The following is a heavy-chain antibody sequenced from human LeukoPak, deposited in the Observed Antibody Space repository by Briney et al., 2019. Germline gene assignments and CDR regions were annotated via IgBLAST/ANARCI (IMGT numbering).Heavy chain of an antibody. CDR1: GFTFSSYS. Sequence: GGSLRLSCAASGFTFSSYSMNWVRQAPGKGLEWVSSISSSSSYIYYADSVKGRFTISRDNAKNSLYLQMNSLRAEDTAVYYCARDRDGYNFDYWGQGTLVTVSS. D-gene: IGHD5-24*01. J-gene: IGHJ4*02. V-gene: IGHV3-21*01. CDR3: ARDRDGYNFDY. CDR2: ISSSSSYI.